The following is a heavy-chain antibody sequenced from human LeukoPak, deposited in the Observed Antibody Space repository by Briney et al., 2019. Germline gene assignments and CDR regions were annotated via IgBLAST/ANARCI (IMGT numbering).Heavy chain of an antibody. CDR2: ISGSGGST. V-gene: IGHV3-23*01. CDR3: AKKGQANDGGKPD. Sequence: GGSLRLSCAASGFTFSSYAMSWVRQAPGKGLEWVSAISGSGGSTYYADSVKGRFTISRDNSKNTLYLQMNNLRVDDTAVYYCAKKGQANDGGKPDWGQGTLVTVSS. CDR1: GFTFSSYA. J-gene: IGHJ4*02.